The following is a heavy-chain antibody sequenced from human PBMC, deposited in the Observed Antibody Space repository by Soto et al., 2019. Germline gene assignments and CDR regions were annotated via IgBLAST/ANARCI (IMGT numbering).Heavy chain of an antibody. V-gene: IGHV4-39*07. J-gene: IGHJ5*02. CDR1: GGSITGGSISSTTYY. D-gene: IGHD2-2*01. Sequence: SETLSLTCTVSGGSITGGSISSTTYYWGWMRQPPGKGLEWIASFFIGGNTYYNPSLKSRVTISVDTSKNQFSLKLNSVTAADTAVYYCARSESRSSWFSYWFDPWGQGTLVTVSS. CDR3: ARSESRSSWFSYWFDP. CDR2: FFIGGNT.